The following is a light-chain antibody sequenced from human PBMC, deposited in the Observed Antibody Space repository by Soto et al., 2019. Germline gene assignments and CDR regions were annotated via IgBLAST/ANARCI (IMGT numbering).Light chain of an antibody. V-gene: IGLV2-8*01. CDR3: TSYVGDDIWV. J-gene: IGLJ3*02. CDR1: SSDVGAYKY. CDR2: EVT. Sequence: QSALTQPPSASGSPGQSVTISCTGTSSDVGAYKYVSWYQQYPGKAPKLMIYEVTKRPSGVPDRFSGSKSGNTASRTVSGLQDEDEADYYCTSYVGDDIWVFGGGTKLTVL.